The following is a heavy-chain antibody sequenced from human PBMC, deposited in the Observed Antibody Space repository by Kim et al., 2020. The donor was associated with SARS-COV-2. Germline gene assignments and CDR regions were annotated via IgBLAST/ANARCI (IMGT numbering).Heavy chain of an antibody. D-gene: IGHD6-19*01. Sequence: SRVTISVDTSKNQFSLKLSSVTAADTAVYYCARVLPDVYSSGLEWYFDLWGRGTLVTVSS. CDR3: ARVLPDVYSSGLEWYFDL. V-gene: IGHV4-59*01. J-gene: IGHJ2*01.